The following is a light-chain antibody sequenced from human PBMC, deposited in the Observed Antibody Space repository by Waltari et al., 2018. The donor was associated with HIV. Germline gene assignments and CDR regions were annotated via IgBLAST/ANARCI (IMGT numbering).Light chain of an antibody. Sequence: QSVLTQPPSVSGAPGQRVTISCTGSSSNIGAGYDVNGYQQLPGTAPKLLIYNNSNRPSGVPDRFSGSKSGTSASLAITGLQAEDEADYYCQSYDSSLSGSDVFGTGTKVTVL. J-gene: IGLJ1*01. CDR1: SSNIGAGYD. CDR3: QSYDSSLSGSDV. CDR2: NNS. V-gene: IGLV1-40*01.